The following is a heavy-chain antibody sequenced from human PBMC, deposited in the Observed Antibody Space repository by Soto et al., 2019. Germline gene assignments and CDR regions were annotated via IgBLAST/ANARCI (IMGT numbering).Heavy chain of an antibody. CDR2: IWYDGSNK. CDR3: ARGWELLSGPFDY. CDR1: GFTFSSYG. V-gene: IGHV3-33*01. J-gene: IGHJ4*02. D-gene: IGHD1-26*01. Sequence: QVQLVESGGGVVQPGRSLRLSCAASGFTFSSYGMHWVRQAPGKGLEWVAVIWYDGSNKYYADSVKGRFTISRDNSKNTLYLQMNSLRAEDTAVYYCARGWELLSGPFDYWGQGTLVTVSS.